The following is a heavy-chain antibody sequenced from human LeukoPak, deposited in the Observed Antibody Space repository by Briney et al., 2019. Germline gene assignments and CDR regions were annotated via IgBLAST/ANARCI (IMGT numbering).Heavy chain of an antibody. CDR3: ARGASLYGSGILGGFDP. CDR2: MNPNSGNT. V-gene: IGHV1-8*01. D-gene: IGHD3-10*01. CDR1: GYTFTSYD. J-gene: IGHJ5*02. Sequence: ASVKVSCKASGYTFTSYDINWVRQATGPGLEWMGWMNPNSGNTGYAQKFQGRVTMTRNTSISTANMELSSLRSEDTAVYYCARGASLYGSGILGGFDPWGQETLVTVSS.